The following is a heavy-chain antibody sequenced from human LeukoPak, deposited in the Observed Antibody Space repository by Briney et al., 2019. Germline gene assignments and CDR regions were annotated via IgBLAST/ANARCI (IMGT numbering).Heavy chain of an antibody. CDR1: GFTYSSNW. CDR3: ARQNYGNPDY. CDR2: VSGDGSIT. J-gene: IGHJ4*02. Sequence: PGGSLRLSCAASGFTYSSNWMHWVRQAPGKGLVWVSRVSGDGSITYYADSVKGRFTMSRDNAKNTLYLQINSLRVEDTAVYYCARQNYGNPDYWGQGTLVTVPS. V-gene: IGHV3-74*01. D-gene: IGHD3-16*01.